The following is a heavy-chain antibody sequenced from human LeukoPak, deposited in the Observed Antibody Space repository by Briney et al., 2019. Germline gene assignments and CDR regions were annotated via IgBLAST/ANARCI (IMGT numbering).Heavy chain of an antibody. V-gene: IGHV3-66*02. CDR1: GFTVSSNY. Sequence: PGGSPRLSCAASGFTVSSNYMNWVRQAPGKGLEWVSVVYSGGSTYYADSVKGRFTISRDNSKNTLYFQMNSLRAEDTAVYYCARADDFWSGGGFDYWGQGTLVTVSS. CDR3: ARADDFWSGGGFDY. J-gene: IGHJ4*02. CDR2: VYSGGST. D-gene: IGHD3-3*01.